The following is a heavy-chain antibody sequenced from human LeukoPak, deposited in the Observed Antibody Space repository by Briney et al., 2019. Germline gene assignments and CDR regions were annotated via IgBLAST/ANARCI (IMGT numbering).Heavy chain of an antibody. CDR2: IYSGGST. CDR3: ARGQVATNWPSSFFDC. V-gene: IGHV3-53*01. D-gene: IGHD5-24*01. CDR1: GFTVSDNY. Sequence: GGSLRLSCAASGFTVSDNYMNWVRQAPGEGLEWVSVIYSGGSTYYADSVKGRFTISRDNSKNTLYLQMNSLRAEDTAVYYCARGQVATNWPSSFFDCWGQGTLVTVSS. J-gene: IGHJ4*02.